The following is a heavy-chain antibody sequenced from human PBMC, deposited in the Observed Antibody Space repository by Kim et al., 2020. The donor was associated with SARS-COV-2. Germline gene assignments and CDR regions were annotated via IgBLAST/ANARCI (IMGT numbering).Heavy chain of an antibody. D-gene: IGHD1-26*01. CDR3: ARDIDGSYGYNYYYGMDV. V-gene: IGHV3-23*01. CDR1: GFTFTTYA. CDR2: ISSNGVNT. J-gene: IGHJ6*01. Sequence: GGSLRLSCAASGFTFTTYAMSWVRQAPGKALEWVSAISSNGVNTYYADSVKGRFTISRDLSKNTLYLQMHSLRAEDTAIYSCARDIDGSYGYNYYYGMDV.